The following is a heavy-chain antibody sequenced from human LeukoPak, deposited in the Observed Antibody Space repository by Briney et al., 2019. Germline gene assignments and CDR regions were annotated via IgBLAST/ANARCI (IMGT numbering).Heavy chain of an antibody. CDR2: ISAYNGNT. V-gene: IGHV1-18*01. CDR3: ARHLEYYDFWSGYSP. CDR1: GYTFTSYG. Sequence: ASVKVSCKASGYTFTSYGISWVRQAPGQGLEWMGWISAYNGNTNYAQKLQGRVTMTTDTSTSTAYMELRSLRSDDTAVYYCARHLEYYDFWSGYSPWGQGTLVTASS. D-gene: IGHD3-3*01. J-gene: IGHJ5*02.